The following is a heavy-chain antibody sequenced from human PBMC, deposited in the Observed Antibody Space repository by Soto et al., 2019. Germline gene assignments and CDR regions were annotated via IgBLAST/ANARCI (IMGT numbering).Heavy chain of an antibody. CDR3: ARSGHTFVGAV. J-gene: IGHJ4*02. V-gene: IGHV4-59*01. Sequence: QVHLQESGPGLVKPSETLSLTCSVSGAAMSDDHGSWIRQSPGKGLEHIGYLPSSGFAEYNPSLKSRITISMDTSKSPFSVNLRSVTAADTAMYYCARSGHTFVGAVGGQGLLVTVSS. CDR1: GAAMSDDH. D-gene: IGHD1-26*01. CDR2: LPSSGFA.